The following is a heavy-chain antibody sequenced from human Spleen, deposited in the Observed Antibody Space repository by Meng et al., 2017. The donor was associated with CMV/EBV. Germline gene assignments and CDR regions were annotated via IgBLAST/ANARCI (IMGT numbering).Heavy chain of an antibody. CDR1: GFTFSSYA. V-gene: IGHV3-23*01. CDR3: AKGDSNLARYNCFDP. CDR2: IGGSGYSTHT. D-gene: IGHD4-11*01. Sequence: ETLSLTCAASGFTFSSYAMTWVRQAPGKGLEWVSGIGGSGYSTHTYYADSVEGRFTISRDDSKNTLYLQMNSLRAEDTAVYYCAKGDSNLARYNCFDPWGQGTLVTVSS. J-gene: IGHJ5*01.